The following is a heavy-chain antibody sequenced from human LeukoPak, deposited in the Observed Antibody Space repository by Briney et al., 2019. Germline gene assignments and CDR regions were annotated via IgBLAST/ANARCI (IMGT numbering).Heavy chain of an antibody. Sequence: PSETLSLTCTVSRGSISSHYWSWIRQPPGKGLEWIGYINNSGSTRYNPSLKSRVATSVATSKIQVSLKLTSVTAADTAVYYCARHFGYCSGGSCYLQYCFDTWGQGALVTVSS. CDR2: INNSGST. J-gene: IGHJ5*02. CDR3: ARHFGYCSGGSCYLQYCFDT. V-gene: IGHV4-59*08. CDR1: RGSISSHY. D-gene: IGHD2-15*01.